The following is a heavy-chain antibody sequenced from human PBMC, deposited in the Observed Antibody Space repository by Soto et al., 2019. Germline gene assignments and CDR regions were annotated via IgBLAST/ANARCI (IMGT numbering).Heavy chain of an antibody. D-gene: IGHD3-22*01. V-gene: IGHV1-2*04. CDR3: ARGSSYYYDSSGYQKYYFDY. CDR1: GYTFTGYY. Sequence: ASVKVSCKASGYTFTGYYMHWVRQAPGQGLEWMGWINPNSGGTNYAQKFQGWVTMTRDTSISTAYMELSRLRSDDTAVYYCARGSSYYYDSSGYQKYYFDYWGQGTLVTVSS. CDR2: INPNSGGT. J-gene: IGHJ4*02.